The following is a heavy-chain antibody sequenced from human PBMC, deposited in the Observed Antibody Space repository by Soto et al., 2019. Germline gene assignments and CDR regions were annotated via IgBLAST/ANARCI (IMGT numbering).Heavy chain of an antibody. V-gene: IGHV4-61*08. D-gene: IGHD6-13*01. CDR2: IHYSGTT. J-gene: IGHJ4*02. Sequence: SETLSLTCTVSGGSISSGDYYWSWIRQPPGKGPEWIGYIHYSGTTSFFPSYNPSLRSRVTISEDTSKNQFSLKLLSVTTADTAVYLCAAGEASSRNLAPYYLDFWGQGTLVTVSS. CDR3: AAGEASSRNLAPYYLDF. CDR1: GGSISSGDYY.